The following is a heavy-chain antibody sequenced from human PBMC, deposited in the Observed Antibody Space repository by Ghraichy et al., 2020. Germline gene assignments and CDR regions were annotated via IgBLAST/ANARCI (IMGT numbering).Heavy chain of an antibody. Sequence: SETLSLTCTVSGDSLSSDYWSWIRQPPGKGLECIGYTYYTGSTHYNPSLKSRITISVDRSKNQISLRLRSVTAADTGVYYCARGVSVKYYGMDVWGQGTTVAXSS. CDR3: ARGVSVKYYGMDV. J-gene: IGHJ6*02. CDR1: GDSLSSDY. V-gene: IGHV4-59*01. D-gene: IGHD3-16*01. CDR2: TYYTGST.